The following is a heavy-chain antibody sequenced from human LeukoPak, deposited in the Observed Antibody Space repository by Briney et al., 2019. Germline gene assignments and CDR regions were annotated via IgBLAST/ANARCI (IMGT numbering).Heavy chain of an antibody. CDR1: GYTFTSYD. D-gene: IGHD3-22*01. CDR3: ARCRGDAYYYDSSGYYSDY. Sequence: ASVKVSCKASGYTFTSYDINWVRQAPGQGLEWMGWMNPNSGNTGYAQKFQGRVTMTRNTSISTAYMELSSLRSEDTAVYYCARCRGDAYYYDSSGYYSDYWGQGTLVTVSS. CDR2: MNPNSGNT. J-gene: IGHJ4*02. V-gene: IGHV1-8*01.